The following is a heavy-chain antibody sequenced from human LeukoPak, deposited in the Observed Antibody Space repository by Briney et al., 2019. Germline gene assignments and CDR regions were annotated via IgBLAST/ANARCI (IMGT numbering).Heavy chain of an antibody. Sequence: QSGGSLRLSCGASGFIFRNYAMSWVRQAPGEGLEWVSGISDNGGGRYYADSVKGRFTISRDNSKNMLYLQMNSLRAEDTAVYYCAKESGALGAPLYDYWGRGILVTASS. CDR3: AKESGALGAPLYDY. V-gene: IGHV3-23*01. CDR2: ISDNGGGR. D-gene: IGHD4/OR15-4a*01. J-gene: IGHJ4*02. CDR1: GFIFRNYA.